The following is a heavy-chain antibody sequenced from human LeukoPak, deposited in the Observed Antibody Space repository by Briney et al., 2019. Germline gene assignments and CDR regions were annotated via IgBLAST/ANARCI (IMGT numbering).Heavy chain of an antibody. CDR2: ISHDGMNA. V-gene: IGHV3-23*01. CDR1: GLHFSGTA. Sequence: GGSLRLSCAAAGLHFSGTAMSWVRQAPGKGLEWVSAISHDGMNAYYADSVKGRFTISRDNSKKTVSLEMSSLTAADTGVYYCAKDGAQYSSGPECDPRGQGALVTVSP. J-gene: IGHJ5*02. CDR3: AKDGAQYSSGPECDP. D-gene: IGHD6-19*01.